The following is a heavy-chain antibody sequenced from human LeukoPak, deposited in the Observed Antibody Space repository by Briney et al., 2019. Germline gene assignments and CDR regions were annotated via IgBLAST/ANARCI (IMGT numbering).Heavy chain of an antibody. Sequence: SETLSLTCAVYGGSFSGYYWSWIRQPPGKGLEWIGEINHSGSTNYNPSLKSRVTISVDTSKNQFSPKLSSVTAADTAVYYCARGFRWTGIFDYWGQGTLVTVSS. J-gene: IGHJ4*02. D-gene: IGHD3/OR15-3a*01. CDR1: GGSFSGYY. V-gene: IGHV4-34*01. CDR3: ARGFRWTGIFDY. CDR2: INHSGST.